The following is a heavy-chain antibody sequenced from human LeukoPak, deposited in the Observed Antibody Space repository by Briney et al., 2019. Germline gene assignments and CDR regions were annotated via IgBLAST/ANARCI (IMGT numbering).Heavy chain of an antibody. CDR1: GFTFSSYS. J-gene: IGHJ4*02. D-gene: IGHD4-23*01. Sequence: GGSLRLSCAASGFTFSSYSMNWVRQAPGKGLEWVSSISSSSSYLYYADSVKGRFTISRDNAKNSLYLQMNSLRAEDTAVYYCARDSDYGGNFDYWGQGTLVTVSS. CDR2: ISSSSSYL. V-gene: IGHV3-21*01. CDR3: ARDSDYGGNFDY.